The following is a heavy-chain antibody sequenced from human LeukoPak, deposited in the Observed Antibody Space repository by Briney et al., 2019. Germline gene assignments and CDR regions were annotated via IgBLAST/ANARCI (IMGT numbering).Heavy chain of an antibody. D-gene: IGHD6-19*01. J-gene: IGHJ4*02. CDR2: IYYSGST. V-gene: IGHV4-31*03. CDR3: ARLAGDRSPDY. Sequence: SETLSLTCTVSGGSISSGGYYWSWIRQHPGKGLEWIGYIYYSGSTYYNPSLKSRVTISVDTSKNQFSLKLSPVTAADTAVYYCARLAGDRSPDYWGQGTLVTVSS. CDR1: GGSISSGGYY.